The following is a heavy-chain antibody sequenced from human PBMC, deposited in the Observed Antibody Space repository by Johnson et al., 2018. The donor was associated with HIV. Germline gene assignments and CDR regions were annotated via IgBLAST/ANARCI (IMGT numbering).Heavy chain of an antibody. Sequence: AQLVESGGGVVQPGGSLRLSCVASGFTFSSYGIHWVRQAPGKGLEWVAFIRYDGSNKYYADSVKGRFTIFRDNSKNTLYLQMNSLRAEDTAGYYCAKSLPGYDAFDIWGQGTMVTVSS. CDR2: IRYDGSNK. CDR1: GFTFSSYG. V-gene: IGHV3-30*02. J-gene: IGHJ3*02. D-gene: IGHD5-12*01. CDR3: AKSLPGYDAFDI.